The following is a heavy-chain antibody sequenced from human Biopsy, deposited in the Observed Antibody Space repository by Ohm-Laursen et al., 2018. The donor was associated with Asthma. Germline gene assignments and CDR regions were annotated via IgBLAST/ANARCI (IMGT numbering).Heavy chain of an antibody. D-gene: IGHD3-3*01. Sequence: GTLSLTCSMYGLSSSAYYWTWIRQTPGKGLGWIGESDHRGNTNTNATLKSRVTISKAKSANEFSLKMKSVTAADTAIYYCARGPEWSGLDIWGQGTTVTVSS. V-gene: IGHV4-34*01. J-gene: IGHJ6*02. CDR3: ARGPEWSGLDI. CDR1: GLSSSAYY. CDR2: SDHRGNT.